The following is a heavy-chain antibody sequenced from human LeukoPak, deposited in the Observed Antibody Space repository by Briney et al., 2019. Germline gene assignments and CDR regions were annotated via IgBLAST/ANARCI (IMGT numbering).Heavy chain of an antibody. CDR1: GYTFTSYD. J-gene: IGHJ5*02. V-gene: IGHV1-8*01. D-gene: IGHD3-10*01. CDR3: ARWFGDYNWFDP. CDR2: MNPNSGNT. Sequence: ASVKVSCKASGYTFTSYDINWVRQATGQGLEWMGWMNPNSGNTGYAQKFQGRVTMTRNTSISTAYMELSSLRSEDTAVYYCARWFGDYNWFDPWGQGTLVTVSS.